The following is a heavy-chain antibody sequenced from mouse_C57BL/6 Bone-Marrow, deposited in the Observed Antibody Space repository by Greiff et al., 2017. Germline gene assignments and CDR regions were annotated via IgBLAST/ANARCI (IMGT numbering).Heavy chain of an antibody. V-gene: IGHV1-15*01. Sequence: QVQLQQSGAELVRPGASVTLSCKASGYTFTDYEMHWVKQTPVHGLEWIGAIDPETGGTAYNQKFKGKAILTADKSSSTAYMELRSLTSEDSAVYYCTRSGYYGLDYWGQGTTLTVSS. D-gene: IGHD1-2*01. CDR2: IDPETGGT. CDR3: TRSGYYGLDY. CDR1: GYTFTDYE. J-gene: IGHJ2*01.